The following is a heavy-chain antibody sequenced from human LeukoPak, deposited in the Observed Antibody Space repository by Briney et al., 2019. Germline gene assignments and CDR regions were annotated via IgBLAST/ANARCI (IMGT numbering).Heavy chain of an antibody. CDR3: ARGRLWFGELGVAWFDP. D-gene: IGHD3-10*01. V-gene: IGHV4-38-2*02. Sequence: SETLSLACTVSGYSISSGYYWGWIRQPPGKGLEWIGSIYHSGSTYYNPSLKSRVTISVDTSKNQFSLKLSSVTAADTAVYYCARGRLWFGELGVAWFDPWGQGTLVTVSS. CDR2: IYHSGST. J-gene: IGHJ5*02. CDR1: GYSISSGYY.